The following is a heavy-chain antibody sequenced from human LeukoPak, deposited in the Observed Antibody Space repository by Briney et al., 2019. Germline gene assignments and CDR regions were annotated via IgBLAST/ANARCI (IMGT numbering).Heavy chain of an antibody. CDR2: IYYSGST. D-gene: IGHD6-6*01. Sequence: SETLSLTCTVSGGSISSYYWSWIRQPPGKGLEWIGYIYYSGSTNYNPSLKSRVTISVDTSKNQISLKLSSVTAADTAVYYCARDLGIAARTFYYYGMDVWGQGTTVTVSS. J-gene: IGHJ6*02. CDR3: ARDLGIAARTFYYYGMDV. V-gene: IGHV4-59*01. CDR1: GGSISSYY.